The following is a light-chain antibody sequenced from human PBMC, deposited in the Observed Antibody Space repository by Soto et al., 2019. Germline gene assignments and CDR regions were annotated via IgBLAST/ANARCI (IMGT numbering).Light chain of an antibody. CDR1: SSDVGGYNY. J-gene: IGLJ1*01. Sequence: QSALTQPASVSGSPGQSITISCTGTSSDVGGYNYVSWYQQHPGKAPKLMIYEVSNRPSGVSNRFSGSKSGNTASLTISGLQAEDEADYYCGSYTSSSTSRVFGTGTKLTVL. CDR2: EVS. CDR3: GSYTSSSTSRV. V-gene: IGLV2-14*01.